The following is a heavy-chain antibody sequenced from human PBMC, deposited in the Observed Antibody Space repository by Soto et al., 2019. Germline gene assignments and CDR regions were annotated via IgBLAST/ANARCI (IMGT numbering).Heavy chain of an antibody. V-gene: IGHV4-39*01. Sequence: QLQLQESGPGLVKPSETLSLTCTVSGGSISSSSYYWVWIRQPPGKGLEWIGSIYYSGSTYYNPSLKSRVTLSVDTSQHQFALKLSSVNGADTAVYYCAWDGDYGAYFQHWGQGTLVTVSS. CDR3: AWDGDYGAYFQH. CDR2: IYYSGST. D-gene: IGHD4-17*01. CDR1: GGSISSSSYY. J-gene: IGHJ1*01.